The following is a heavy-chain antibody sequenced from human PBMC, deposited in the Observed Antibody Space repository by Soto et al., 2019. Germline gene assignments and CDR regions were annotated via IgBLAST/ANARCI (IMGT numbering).Heavy chain of an antibody. CDR2: IYYSGST. Sequence: SETLSLTCTVSGGSISSYYWSWIRQPPGKGLEWIGYIYYSGSTNYNPSLKSRVTISVDTSKNQFSLKLSSVTAADTAVYYCGRVKREDTMVRGVIDYYYYMDVWGKGTTVTVSS. J-gene: IGHJ6*03. D-gene: IGHD3-10*01. CDR3: GRVKREDTMVRGVIDYYYYMDV. V-gene: IGHV4-59*01. CDR1: GGSISSYY.